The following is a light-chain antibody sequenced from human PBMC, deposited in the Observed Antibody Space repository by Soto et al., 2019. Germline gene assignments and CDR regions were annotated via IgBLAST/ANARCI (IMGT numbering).Light chain of an antibody. Sequence: DLQMTQSPSSLSASVGDRVTITCRASQSISSYLNWYQQKPGKAPKLLIYAASSLQSGVPSRFSGSGSGTDFTLTISSLQPEDFATYYCQQYNSYSPWTVGQGTKVDTK. J-gene: IGKJ1*01. V-gene: IGKV1-39*01. CDR2: AAS. CDR3: QQYNSYSPWT. CDR1: QSISSY.